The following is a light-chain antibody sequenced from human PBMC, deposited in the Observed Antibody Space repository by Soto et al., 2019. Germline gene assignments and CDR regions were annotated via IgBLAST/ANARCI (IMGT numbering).Light chain of an antibody. V-gene: IGLV2-14*01. CDR2: DVT. CDR1: SSDVGGYNY. Sequence: QSALTKPASVSGSPGQSITISCTGTSSDVGGYNYVSWYQQHPGKAPKLMIYDVTNRPSGVSNRFSGSKSGNTASLTISGLQAEDEADYYCSSHTSSSTLVVFGGGTKLTVL. J-gene: IGLJ2*01. CDR3: SSHTSSSTLVV.